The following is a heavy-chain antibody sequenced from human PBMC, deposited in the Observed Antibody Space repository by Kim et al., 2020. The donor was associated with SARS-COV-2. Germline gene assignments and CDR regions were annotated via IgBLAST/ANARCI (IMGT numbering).Heavy chain of an antibody. V-gene: IGHV3-53*01. Sequence: ASGFTVSRNYMSWVRQAPGKGLEWVSLIYSGGSTYYADSVKGRFTISRDNSKNTLYLQMNSLRAEDTAVYYCARDRIGAAAGTGYWGQGTLAT. CDR1: GFTVSRNY. CDR3: ARDRIGAAAGTGY. CDR2: IYSGGST. D-gene: IGHD6-13*01. J-gene: IGHJ4*02.